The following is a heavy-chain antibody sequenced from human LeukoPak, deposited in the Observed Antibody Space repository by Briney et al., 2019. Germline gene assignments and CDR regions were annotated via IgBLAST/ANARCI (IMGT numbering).Heavy chain of an antibody. CDR2: ISSSSSYI. V-gene: IGHV3-21*04. J-gene: IGHJ4*02. CDR3: ARDGTAVGINYDY. CDR1: GFTFSSYS. D-gene: IGHD6-13*01. Sequence: GGSLRLSCAASGFTFSSYSMNWVRQAPGKGLEWVSSISSSSSYIYYADSVRGRFTISRDNAKNSLYLQMNSLRAEDTAVYYCARDGTAVGINYDYWGQGTLVTVSS.